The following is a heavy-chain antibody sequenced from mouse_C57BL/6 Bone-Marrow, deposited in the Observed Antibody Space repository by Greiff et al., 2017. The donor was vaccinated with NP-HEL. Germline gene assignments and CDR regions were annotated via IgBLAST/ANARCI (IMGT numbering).Heavy chain of an antibody. Sequence: EVQVVESGPGMVKPSQSLSLTCTVTGYSITSGYDWHWIRHFPGNKLEWMGYISYSGSTNYNPSLKSRISITHDTSKNHFFLKLNSVTTEDTATYYCARDNSNYAMDYWGQGTSVTVSS. CDR3: ARDNSNYAMDY. V-gene: IGHV3-1*01. CDR1: GYSITSGYD. D-gene: IGHD2-5*01. J-gene: IGHJ4*01. CDR2: ISYSGST.